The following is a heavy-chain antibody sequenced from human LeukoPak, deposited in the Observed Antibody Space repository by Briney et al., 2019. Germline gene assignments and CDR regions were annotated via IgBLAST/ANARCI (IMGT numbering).Heavy chain of an antibody. CDR2: ISAYNGNT. D-gene: IGHD2-8*01. CDR3: ARATHCTNGVCYEWFDP. J-gene: IGHJ5*02. V-gene: IGHV1-18*01. Sequence: ASVKVSCKASGYTLTSYGISWVRQAPGQGLEWMGWISAYNGNTNYAQKLQGRVTMTTDTSTSTAYMELRSLRSDDTAVYYCARATHCTNGVCYEWFDPWGQGTLVTVSS. CDR1: GYTLTSYG.